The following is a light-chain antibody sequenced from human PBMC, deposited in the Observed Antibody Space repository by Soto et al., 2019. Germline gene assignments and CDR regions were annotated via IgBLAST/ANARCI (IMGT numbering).Light chain of an antibody. J-gene: IGKJ1*01. CDR2: GAS. V-gene: IGKV3-20*01. Sequence: EIVLTQSPGTLSLSPGERATLSCRASQSVNSNYLAWYQQIPGQAPRLLIYGASSRATGIPDRFSGSGSGTDFSLTINRLEPEDFAVYYCRQYGSALWTFGQGTKVEIK. CDR3: RQYGSALWT. CDR1: QSVNSNY.